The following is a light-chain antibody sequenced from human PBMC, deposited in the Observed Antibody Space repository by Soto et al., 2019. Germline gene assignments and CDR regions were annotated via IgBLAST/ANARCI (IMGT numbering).Light chain of an antibody. Sequence: QSVLTQPPSASGSPGQSVTISYTGTSSDVGGYNYVSWYQQHPGKAPKLMIYEVSKRPSGVPDRFSGSKSGNTASLTVSGLEAEDEADYYWSSYAGSNNLVFGGGTKVTVL. V-gene: IGLV2-8*01. CDR2: EVS. J-gene: IGLJ2*01. CDR3: SSYAGSNNLV. CDR1: SSDVGGYNY.